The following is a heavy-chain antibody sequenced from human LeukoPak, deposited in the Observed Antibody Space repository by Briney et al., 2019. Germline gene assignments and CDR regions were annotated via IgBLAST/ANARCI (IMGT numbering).Heavy chain of an antibody. CDR1: GGSISSYY. CDR2: IYYSGST. J-gene: IGHJ4*02. CDR3: ARHSDDSSGFDY. Sequence: PSETLSLTCTVSGGSISSYYWSWIRQPPGKGLEWIGYIYYSGSTNYNPSLKSRVTISVDTSKNQFSLKLSSVTAADTAVYYCARHSDDSSGFDYWGQGTLVTVSS. D-gene: IGHD3-22*01. V-gene: IGHV4-59*08.